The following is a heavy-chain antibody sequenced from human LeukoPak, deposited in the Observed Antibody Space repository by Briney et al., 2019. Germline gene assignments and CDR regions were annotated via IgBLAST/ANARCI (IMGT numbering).Heavy chain of an antibody. CDR1: GFTFSSYN. CDR2: IGSSGSTI. CDR3: AREARYYYGMDV. V-gene: IGHV3-48*02. Sequence: PGGSLRLSCAASGFTFSSYNMNWVRQAPGKGPEWVSYIGSSGSTIYYADSVKGRLTISRDNAKNSLYLQMNSLRDEDTAVYYCAREARYYYGMDVWGQGTTVTVSS. J-gene: IGHJ6*02.